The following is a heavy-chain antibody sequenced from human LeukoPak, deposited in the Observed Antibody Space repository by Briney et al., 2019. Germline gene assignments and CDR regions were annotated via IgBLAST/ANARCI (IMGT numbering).Heavy chain of an antibody. CDR1: GFTFSSYT. Sequence: PGGSLRLSCAASGFTFSSYTMNWVRQAPGKGLEWLASIRSDNSDTYYADSVKGRFTISRDNSKNTLYLQMNNLRVEDTAVFYCVNGESFYGDYGFDYWGQGTLVTVSS. D-gene: IGHD4-17*01. J-gene: IGHJ4*02. CDR3: VNGESFYGDYGFDY. CDR2: IRSDNSDT. V-gene: IGHV3-30*02.